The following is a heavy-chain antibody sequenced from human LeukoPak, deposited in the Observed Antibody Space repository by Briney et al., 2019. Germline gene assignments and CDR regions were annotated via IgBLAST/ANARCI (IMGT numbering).Heavy chain of an antibody. CDR1: GFSFRDYP. V-gene: IGHV3-23*01. J-gene: IGHJ2*01. Sequence: PGGSLRLSCEAAGFSFRDYPMGWVRRASGKRLEWVSGISAGADVIFYADPVKGRFTISRDNAKNTLYLQMNSLRAEDTAVYYCARVPVVVMRPRYFDLWGRGTLVTVSS. CDR2: ISAGADVI. CDR3: ARVPVVVMRPRYFDL. D-gene: IGHD3-22*01.